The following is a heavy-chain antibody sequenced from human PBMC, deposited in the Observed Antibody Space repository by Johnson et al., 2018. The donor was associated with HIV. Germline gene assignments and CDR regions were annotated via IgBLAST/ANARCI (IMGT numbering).Heavy chain of an antibody. V-gene: IGHV3-64*01. J-gene: IGHJ3*02. CDR2: ISSNGGST. CDR1: GFTFSSYA. D-gene: IGHD2-8*01. Sequence: VQLVESGGDLVKPEGSLRLSCAASGFTFSSYAMHWVRQAPGKGLEYVSAISSNGGSTYYANSVKGRFTISRDNAKNSLYLQMNSLRAEDTAVYYCARGPTMRYCTNGVCYIGAFDMWGQGTMVTVSS. CDR3: ARGPTMRYCTNGVCYIGAFDM.